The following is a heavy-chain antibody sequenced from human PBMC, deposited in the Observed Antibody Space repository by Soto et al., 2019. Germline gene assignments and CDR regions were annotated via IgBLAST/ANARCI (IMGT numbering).Heavy chain of an antibody. Sequence: GGSLRLSCAASGFTFSSYAMSWVRQAPGKGLEWVSAISGSGGSTYYADSVKGRFTISRDNSKNTLYLQMNSLRAEDTAVYYCAKDNGSGSYYSAFAFDIWGQGTMVTVSS. CDR2: ISGSGGST. J-gene: IGHJ3*02. V-gene: IGHV3-23*01. CDR3: AKDNGSGSYYSAFAFDI. CDR1: GFTFSSYA. D-gene: IGHD3-10*01.